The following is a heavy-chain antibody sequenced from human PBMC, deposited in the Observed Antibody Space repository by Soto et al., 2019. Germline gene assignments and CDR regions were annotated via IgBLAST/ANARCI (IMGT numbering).Heavy chain of an antibody. V-gene: IGHV5-51*01. Sequence: PGESLKISCKGSGYSFTNYWIGWVRQLPGKGLEWMGIIYPGDSDTKNSPSFQGQVTMSVDKSISTAYLQWSSLKASDTAIYYCARAAGIVGGAFDIWGQGTMVTV. CDR3: ARAAGIVGGAFDI. CDR1: GYSFTNYW. CDR2: IYPGDSDT. D-gene: IGHD1-26*01. J-gene: IGHJ3*02.